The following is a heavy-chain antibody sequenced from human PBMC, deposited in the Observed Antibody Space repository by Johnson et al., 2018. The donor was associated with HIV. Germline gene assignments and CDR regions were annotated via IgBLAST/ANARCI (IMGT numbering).Heavy chain of an antibody. Sequence: VQLVESGGGVVQPGRSLRLSCAAYGFTLSDYWMHWVRQGTGKGLAWVARVNSDGYSTSYAGSVKGRFTISRDNSKNPLYLQMNSLRAEDTAVYYCAKDRRTYSSSADAFDIWGQGTMVTVSS. D-gene: IGHD6-6*01. J-gene: IGHJ3*02. CDR2: VNSDGYST. V-gene: IGHV3-74*01. CDR3: AKDRRTYSSSADAFDI. CDR1: GFTLSDYW.